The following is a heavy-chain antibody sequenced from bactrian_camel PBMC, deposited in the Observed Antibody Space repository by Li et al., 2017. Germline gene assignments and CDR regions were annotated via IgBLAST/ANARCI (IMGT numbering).Heavy chain of an antibody. Sequence: HVQLVESGGGAAQAGESLRLSCRFTTGYSAVTLCMGWFRQAPGKEREGVAAIRRDDLTAYTDSVKGRFTIFKDNAGNSLFLQMSNLKPEDTAMYYCAALGCRHRGLTHNYWGQGTQVTVS. D-gene: IGHD3*01. J-gene: IGHJ4*01. CDR1: GYSAVTLC. CDR2: IRRDDLT. CDR3: AALGCRHRGLTHNY. V-gene: IGHV3S55*01.